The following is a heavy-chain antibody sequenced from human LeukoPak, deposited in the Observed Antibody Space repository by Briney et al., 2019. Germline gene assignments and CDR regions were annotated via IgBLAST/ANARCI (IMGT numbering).Heavy chain of an antibody. D-gene: IGHD6-19*01. CDR2: IYSGGNT. CDR1: GFTVSSNS. CDR3: AKGHSSGWGRAFDI. V-gene: IGHV3-53*01. Sequence: GGSLRLSCTVSGFTVSSNSMSWVCQAPGKGLEWVSFIYSGGNTHYSDSVKGRFTISRDNSKNTLYLQMNSLRAEDTAVYYCAKGHSSGWGRAFDIWGQGTMVTVSS. J-gene: IGHJ3*02.